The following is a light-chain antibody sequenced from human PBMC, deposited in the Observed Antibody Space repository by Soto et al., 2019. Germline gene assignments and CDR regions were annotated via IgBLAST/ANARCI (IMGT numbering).Light chain of an antibody. CDR1: SSDVGAYNY. J-gene: IGLJ2*01. CDR2: DVS. V-gene: IGLV2-14*01. CDR3: TSFTSASTQV. Sequence: QSALTQPASVSGSPGQSITISCTGTSSDVGAYNYVSWYQQHPGKAPKLMIYDVSNRPSGVSNRFSGSKSGNTASLTISGLQVEDEADYYCTSFTSASTQVFGGGTKLTVL.